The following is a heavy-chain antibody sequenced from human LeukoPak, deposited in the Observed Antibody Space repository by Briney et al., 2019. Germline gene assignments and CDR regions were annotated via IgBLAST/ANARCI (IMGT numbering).Heavy chain of an antibody. J-gene: IGHJ4*02. CDR1: GGSFSGYY. D-gene: IGHD6-19*01. CDR3: AKPRIAVPGNDYFDY. V-gene: IGHV3-23*01. CDR2: ITGSGRNT. Sequence: ETLSLTCAVYGGSFSGYYWSWVRQAPGKGLEWVSGITGSGRNTYYADSVKGRFSISRDNSKNMLYLHMNSLRAEDTAVYYCAKPRIAVPGNDYFDYWGQGTLVTVSS.